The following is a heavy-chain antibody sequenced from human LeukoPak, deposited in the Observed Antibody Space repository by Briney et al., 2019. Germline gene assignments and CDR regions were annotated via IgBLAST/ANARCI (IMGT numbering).Heavy chain of an antibody. CDR3: AKGHYPDAYCAGDCYYSS. CDR2: IKQDGNED. D-gene: IGHD2-21*02. CDR1: GFTFTSYW. J-gene: IGHJ5*02. V-gene: IGHV3-7*01. Sequence: GGSLRLSCAASGFTFTSYWMTWVRQAPGEGLEWVANIKQDGNEDYYVDSVQGRFTISRDNAKNSLFLQMNSLTADDAAVYYCAKGHYPDAYCAGDCYYSSWGQGSLVTVSS.